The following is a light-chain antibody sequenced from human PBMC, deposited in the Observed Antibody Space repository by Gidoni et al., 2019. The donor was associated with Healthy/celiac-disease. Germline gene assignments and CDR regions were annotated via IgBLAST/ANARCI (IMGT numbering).Light chain of an antibody. V-gene: IGKV4-1*01. CDR3: QQYYSTPPIT. Sequence: DIVMTQSPDSLAVSLGERATINCKSSQSVLYSSNNKNYLAWYQQKPGQPPKLLIYLAFTRESGVPDRFSGSGSGTDFTLTISSLQAEDVAVYYCQQYYSTPPITFGQGTRLEIK. CDR1: QSVLYSSNNKNY. J-gene: IGKJ5*01. CDR2: LAF.